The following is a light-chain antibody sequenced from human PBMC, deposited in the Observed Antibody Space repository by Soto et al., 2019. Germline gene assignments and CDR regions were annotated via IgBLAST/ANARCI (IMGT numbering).Light chain of an antibody. V-gene: IGKV1-5*01. CDR3: QQYYNTPWT. Sequence: DIQLTQFPSTLSASVGGTVTITCRASKNLLTYLVWYQQKPGRAPKLLIHDASTLEDGVPSRFSGSGSGTEFSLTISSLQTEDVAVYYCQQYYNTPWTFGQGTKVQI. J-gene: IGKJ1*01. CDR1: KNLLTY. CDR2: DAS.